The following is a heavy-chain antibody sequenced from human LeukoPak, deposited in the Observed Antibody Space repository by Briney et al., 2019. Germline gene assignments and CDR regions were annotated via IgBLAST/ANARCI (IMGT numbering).Heavy chain of an antibody. Sequence: ASVKVSCKASGYTFTGYYMHWVRQAPGQGLEWMGWINPNSGGTNYAQKFQGRVTMTRDTSISTAYMELSRLRSDDTAVYYCASSGYSGYDPQGAMLFYYYYYMDVWGKGTTVTVSS. CDR2: INPNSGGT. D-gene: IGHD5-12*01. CDR3: ASSGYSGYDPQGAMLFYYYYYMDV. CDR1: GYTFTGYY. J-gene: IGHJ6*03. V-gene: IGHV1-2*02.